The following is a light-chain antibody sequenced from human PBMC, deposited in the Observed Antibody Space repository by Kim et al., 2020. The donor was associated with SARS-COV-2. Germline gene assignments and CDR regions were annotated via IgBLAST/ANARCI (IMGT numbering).Light chain of an antibody. J-gene: IGLJ2*01. CDR1: ALPKQY. Sequence: SYELTQPPSVSVSPGQTARITCSGDALPKQYVYWYQQKPGQAPVLVIYKDSERPSGIPERFSGSSSGTTVTLTISGVQAEDEADYYCQSADSSGTYHVVFGGGTQLTVL. CDR2: KDS. V-gene: IGLV3-25*03. CDR3: QSADSSGTYHVV.